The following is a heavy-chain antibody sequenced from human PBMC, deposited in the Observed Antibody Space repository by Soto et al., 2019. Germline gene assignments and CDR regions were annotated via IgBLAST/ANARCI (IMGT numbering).Heavy chain of an antibody. CDR3: ARRLSGTTLAFDY. D-gene: IGHD1-1*01. Sequence: SETLSLTCTVSGGSISSYYWSWIRQPPGKGLEWIGYIYYSGSTNYNPPLKSRVTISVDTSKNQFSLKLSSVTAADTVVYYCARRLSGTTLAFDYWGQGTLVTVSS. CDR2: IYYSGST. J-gene: IGHJ4*02. CDR1: GGSISSYY. V-gene: IGHV4-59*01.